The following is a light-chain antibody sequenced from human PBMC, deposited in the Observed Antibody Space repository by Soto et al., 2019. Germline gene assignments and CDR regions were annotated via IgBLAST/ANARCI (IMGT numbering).Light chain of an antibody. CDR1: QSVSSSY. J-gene: IGKJ3*01. Sequence: EIVLTQSPGTLSLSPGERATLSCRASQSVSSSYLASYQQKPGQAPRLLIFGASSRATGIPDRFSGSGSGTDFTLTISRLEPEDFAVYYCQQYGSSPFTFGPGTQVDIK. CDR2: GAS. V-gene: IGKV3-20*01. CDR3: QQYGSSPFT.